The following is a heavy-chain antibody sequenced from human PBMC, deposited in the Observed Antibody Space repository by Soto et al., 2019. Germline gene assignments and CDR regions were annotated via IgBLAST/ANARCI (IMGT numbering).Heavy chain of an antibody. J-gene: IGHJ4*02. CDR3: AXDSNKYSSSLRGRYFDY. Sequence: GGSLRLSWAASGFPFSSYVMSWVRQAPGKGLEWVSGISGGGSNTFYADYVKGRFTISRDNSKNTLLLQMNSLGAEDTAVYYCAXDSNKYSSSLRGRYFDYWGQGIGVTVSS. CDR2: ISGGGSNT. D-gene: IGHD4-4*01. CDR1: GFPFSSYV. V-gene: IGHV3-23*01.